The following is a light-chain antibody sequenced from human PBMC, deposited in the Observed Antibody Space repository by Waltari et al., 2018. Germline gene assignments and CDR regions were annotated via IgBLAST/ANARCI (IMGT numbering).Light chain of an antibody. CDR3: SSYTSARTWV. CDR2: DVS. CDR1: SSDVGGDKY. Sequence: QSALTQPASVSGSPGQSITISCTGTSSDVGGDKYVPWHQQHPGKAPKLIIYDVSNRPSGVSNRFSGSKSGNTASLTISGLQAEDEAEYFCSSYTSARTWVFGGGTKLTVL. V-gene: IGLV2-14*03. J-gene: IGLJ3*02.